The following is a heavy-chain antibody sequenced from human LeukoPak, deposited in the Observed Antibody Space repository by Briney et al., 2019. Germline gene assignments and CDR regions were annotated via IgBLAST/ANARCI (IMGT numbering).Heavy chain of an antibody. CDR1: GFTFSSYW. Sequence: GGSLRLSCAASGFTFSSYWMSWVRQAPGKGLEWVATIKQDGSEKYYVDSVKGRFTISRDNAKNSLYLQMNSLRAEDTAVYYCARGLYGSGWYEGSFDYWGQGTLVTVSS. J-gene: IGHJ4*02. D-gene: IGHD6-19*01. CDR2: IKQDGSEK. CDR3: ARGLYGSGWYEGSFDY. V-gene: IGHV3-7*01.